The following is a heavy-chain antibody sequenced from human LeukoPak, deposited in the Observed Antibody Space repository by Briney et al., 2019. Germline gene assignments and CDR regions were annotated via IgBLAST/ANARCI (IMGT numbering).Heavy chain of an antibody. Sequence: SGPTLVNPTQTLTLTCTFSGFSLSTSGMCVNWIRQPPGKALEWLARIDWDDDKYYSTSLKTRLTISKDTSKNQVVLTMTNMDPVDTATYYCARSLVVSYYYYHMDVWGKGTTVTVSS. CDR3: ARSLVVSYYYYHMDV. V-gene: IGHV2-70*11. D-gene: IGHD2-15*01. CDR2: IDWDDDK. J-gene: IGHJ6*03. CDR1: GFSLSTSGMC.